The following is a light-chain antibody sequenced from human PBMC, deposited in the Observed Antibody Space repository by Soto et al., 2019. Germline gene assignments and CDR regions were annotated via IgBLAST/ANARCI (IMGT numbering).Light chain of an antibody. CDR2: GAS. J-gene: IGKJ1*01. CDR3: QQYGSSPPWT. V-gene: IGKV3-20*01. Sequence: EIVLTQSPGTLSLSPGERATLSCRASQSVSSSYLAWYQPKPGQAPRLLIYGASSRATGIPDRFSGSGSGTDVTLTISRLEPEDFAVYYCQQYGSSPPWTFGQGTKVEIK. CDR1: QSVSSSY.